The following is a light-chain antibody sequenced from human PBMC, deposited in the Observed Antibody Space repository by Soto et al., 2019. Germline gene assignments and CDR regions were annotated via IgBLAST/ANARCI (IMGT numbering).Light chain of an antibody. CDR1: QTIASY. J-gene: IGKJ1*01. V-gene: IGKV1-39*01. CDR3: QQSYNTPWT. Sequence: DIQLTQSPSSLSASVGDRVTITCRASQTIASYLNWYQQKPGKAPKLLIYSASNLQSGVPSRFGGSGSGTGFTLTISSLQPEDFATYFCQQSYNTPWTFGQGTKVEIK. CDR2: SAS.